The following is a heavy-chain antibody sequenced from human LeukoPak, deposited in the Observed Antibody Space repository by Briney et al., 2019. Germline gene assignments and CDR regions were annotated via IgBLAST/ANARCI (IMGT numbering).Heavy chain of an antibody. D-gene: IGHD6-19*01. CDR3: ARALEQWLEYYFDY. CDR2: ISAYNGNT. J-gene: IGHJ4*02. V-gene: IGHV1-18*01. CDR1: GYTFTSYG. Sequence: ASVKVSCKASGYTFTSYGISWVRQAPGQGLEWMGWISAYNGNTNYAQKLQGRVTMTTDTSTSTAYMELRSLRSDDTAVYYCARALEQWLEYYFDYWGQGTLVTVSS.